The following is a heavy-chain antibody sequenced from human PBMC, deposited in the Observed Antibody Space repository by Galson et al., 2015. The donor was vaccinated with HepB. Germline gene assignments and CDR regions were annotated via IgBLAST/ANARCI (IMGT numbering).Heavy chain of an antibody. D-gene: IGHD2-8*01. CDR3: TTGWVGYCTNGVCPTFDY. CDR1: GFTFSNAW. Sequence: SLRLSCAASGFTFSNAWMSWVRQAPGKGLEWVGRIKSKTDGGTTDYAAPVKGRFTISRDDSKNTLYLQMNSLKTEDTAVYYCTTGWVGYCTNGVCPTFDYWGQGTLVTVSS. J-gene: IGHJ4*02. V-gene: IGHV3-15*01. CDR2: IKSKTDGGTT.